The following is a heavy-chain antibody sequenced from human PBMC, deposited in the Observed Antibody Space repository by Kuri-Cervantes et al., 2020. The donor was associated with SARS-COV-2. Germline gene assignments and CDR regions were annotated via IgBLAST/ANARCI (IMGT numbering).Heavy chain of an antibody. V-gene: IGHV3-23*01. CDR2: ISGSGGST. J-gene: IGHJ3*02. Sequence: ETLSLTCAASGFTFSSYWMSWVRQAPGKGLEWVSAISGSGGSTYYADSVKGRFTISRDNSKNTLYLQMNSLRAEDTAVYYCAKDWLPDDAFDIWGQGTMVTVSS. CDR1: GFTFSSYW. D-gene: IGHD6-19*01. CDR3: AKDWLPDDAFDI.